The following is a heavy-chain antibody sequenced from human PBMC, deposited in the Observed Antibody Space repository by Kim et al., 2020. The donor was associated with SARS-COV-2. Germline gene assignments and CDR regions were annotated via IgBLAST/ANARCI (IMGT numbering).Heavy chain of an antibody. V-gene: IGHV3-21*01. Sequence: GGSLRHSCAASGFNFGIYTMHWVRQGPGKGLEWVSSISRSSSYKDYADSAKGRFTISRDNAKTSLHLEMDSLTVEDTAMYYCARGGWGDWNEIGRDGLD. J-gene: IGHJ3*02. CDR1: GFNFGIYT. D-gene: IGHD1-1*01. CDR2: ISRSSSYK. CDR3: ARGGWGDWNEIGRDGLD.